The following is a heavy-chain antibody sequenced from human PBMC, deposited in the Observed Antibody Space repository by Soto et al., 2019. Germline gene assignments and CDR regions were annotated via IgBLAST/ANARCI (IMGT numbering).Heavy chain of an antibody. D-gene: IGHD5-12*01. CDR3: ASRTTVYSGYDLPSDY. V-gene: IGHV3-66*01. Sequence: GGSLRLSCAASGFTVSSNYMSWVRQAPGKGLEWVSVIYSGGSTYYADSVKGRFTISRDNSKNTLYLQMNSLRAEDTAVYYCASRTTVYSGYDLPSDYWGQGTLVTVSS. J-gene: IGHJ4*02. CDR2: IYSGGST. CDR1: GFTVSSNY.